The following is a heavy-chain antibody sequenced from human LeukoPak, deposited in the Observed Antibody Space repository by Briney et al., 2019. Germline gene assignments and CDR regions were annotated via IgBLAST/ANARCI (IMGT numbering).Heavy chain of an antibody. Sequence: SETLSLTCTVSGASISDYYWSWIRQSAGKGLEWIGRISTTGSTYYNPSFQSRVTMSADPSKTLFFLRLRSVTAADTAVYYCARSPSTIGWNWGCYFDYWGQGSLVTVSS. D-gene: IGHD7-27*01. CDR2: ISTTGST. CDR1: GASISDYY. J-gene: IGHJ4*02. CDR3: ARSPSTIGWNWGCYFDY. V-gene: IGHV4-4*07.